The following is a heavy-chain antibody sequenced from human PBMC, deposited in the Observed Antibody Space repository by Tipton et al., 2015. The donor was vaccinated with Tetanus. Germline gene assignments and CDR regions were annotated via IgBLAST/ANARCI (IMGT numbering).Heavy chain of an antibody. CDR1: GFPFYSYA. Sequence: SLRLSCAASGFPFYSYALAWVRQAPGKGLEWISYISDSRSVTHYADSVKGRFTISRDNAKNSLSLQMNSLRIDDTAVYYCVSGSALGNWGQGTLVTVSS. D-gene: IGHD6-25*01. J-gene: IGHJ4*02. CDR3: VSGSALGN. V-gene: IGHV3-48*03. CDR2: ISDSRSVT.